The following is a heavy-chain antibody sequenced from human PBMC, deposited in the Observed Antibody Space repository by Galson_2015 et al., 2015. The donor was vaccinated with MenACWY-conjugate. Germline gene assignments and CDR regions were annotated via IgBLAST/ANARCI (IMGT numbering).Heavy chain of an antibody. CDR3: ARDLSSVWYSALDF. J-gene: IGHJ3*01. CDR2: ISSSGGTI. CDR1: GFTFSLHG. Sequence: SLRLSCAVSGFTFSLHGMNWVRQSPGKGLEWLSYISSSGGTIYYADSLKGRFSISRDNAKHSLYLLMNSLRPEDTAIYYCARDLSSVWYSALDFWGPGTLVTVSS. V-gene: IGHV3-48*03. D-gene: IGHD6-13*01.